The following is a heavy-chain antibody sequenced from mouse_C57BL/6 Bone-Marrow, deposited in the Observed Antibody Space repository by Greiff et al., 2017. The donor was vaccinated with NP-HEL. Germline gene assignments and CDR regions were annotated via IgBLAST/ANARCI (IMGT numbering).Heavy chain of an antibody. CDR3: ARGPNYYGSSYFDY. CDR1: GYTFTSYW. Sequence: QVQLQQPGAELVMPGASVKLSCKASGYTFTSYWMHWVKQRPGQGLEWIGEIDPSDSYTNYNQKFKGKSTLTVDKSSSTAYMQLSSLTSEDSAVYYCARGPNYYGSSYFDYWGQGTTLTVSS. D-gene: IGHD1-1*01. V-gene: IGHV1-69*01. J-gene: IGHJ2*01. CDR2: IDPSDSYT.